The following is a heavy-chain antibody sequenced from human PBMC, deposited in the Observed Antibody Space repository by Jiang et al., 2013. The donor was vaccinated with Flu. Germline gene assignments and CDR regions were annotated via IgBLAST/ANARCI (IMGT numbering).Heavy chain of an antibody. CDR3: AREGRPHGGFDY. Sequence: AISGDSVSSNSAVWNWIRQSPSRGLEWLGRTYYRSKWYTEYAVSVTSRITINPDTSKNQVSLQVNSVTPEDTAVYYCAREGRPHGGFDYWGQGTLVTVSS. V-gene: IGHV6-1*01. CDR1: GDSVSSNSAV. D-gene: IGHD4-23*01. CDR2: TYYRSKWYT. J-gene: IGHJ4*02.